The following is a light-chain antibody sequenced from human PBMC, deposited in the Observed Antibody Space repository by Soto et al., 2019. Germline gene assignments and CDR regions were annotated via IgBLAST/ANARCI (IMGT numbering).Light chain of an antibody. CDR1: SSNIGGNY. CDR2: DNY. V-gene: IGLV1-51*01. J-gene: IGLJ2*01. CDR3: GTWDSSLDTVV. Sequence: QSVLAQPPSISAAPGQKVTLSCSGSSSNIGGNYVSWYQHVPRTAPKLLIYDNYKRASGSPDRFSASKSGTSATLGITGLQTGDDADYYCGTWDSSLDTVVFGGGTKVTVL.